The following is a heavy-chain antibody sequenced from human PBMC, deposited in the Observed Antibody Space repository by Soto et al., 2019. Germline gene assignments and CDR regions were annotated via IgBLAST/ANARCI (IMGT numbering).Heavy chain of an antibody. V-gene: IGHV3-9*01. CDR1: GFTFDDYA. Sequence: GGSLRLSCAASGFTFDDYAMHWVRQAPGKGLEWVSGITWNSGSIDYADSVKGRFTISRDNAKNSLYLQMNSLRAEDTALYYCAKDSGYDYGDYGYFDYWGLGTLVTVSS. J-gene: IGHJ4*02. CDR2: ITWNSGSI. D-gene: IGHD4-17*01. CDR3: AKDSGYDYGDYGYFDY.